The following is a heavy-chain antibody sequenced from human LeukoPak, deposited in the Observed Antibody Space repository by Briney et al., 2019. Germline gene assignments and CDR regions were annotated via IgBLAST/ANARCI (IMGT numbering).Heavy chain of an antibody. CDR2: ISYDGTKK. Sequence: AGGSLRLSCAASGFTLSPYAMHWVRQAPGKGLEWVAVISYDGTKKDYTDTVKGRFTMSRDNSENTLYMQMNSLRAEDTAVYYCARDSAPSGSYFDYWGQGTLVTVSS. J-gene: IGHJ4*02. CDR3: ARDSAPSGSYFDY. CDR1: GFTLSPYA. V-gene: IGHV3-30-3*01. D-gene: IGHD1-26*01.